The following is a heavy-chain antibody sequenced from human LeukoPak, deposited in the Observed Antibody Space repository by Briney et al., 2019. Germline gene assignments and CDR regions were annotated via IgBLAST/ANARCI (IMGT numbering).Heavy chain of an antibody. J-gene: IGHJ6*02. CDR3: ARGLYYYGMDV. CDR2: IYNSGTA. CDR1: GGSMSSGDYY. V-gene: IGHV4-30-4*01. Sequence: SETLSLTCSVSGGSMSSGDYYWSWLRQPPGKGLEWIGYIYNSGTAYYNPSLKGRVTLSVDPSKNQFSLKLSSVTVADTAVYSCARGLYYYGMDVWGQGTTVTVSS.